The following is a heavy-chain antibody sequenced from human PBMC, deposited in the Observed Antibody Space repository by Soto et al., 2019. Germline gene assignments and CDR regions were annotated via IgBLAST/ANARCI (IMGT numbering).Heavy chain of an antibody. CDR2: IIAYHGNT. CDR3: ARYYYDSSGYYLHY. V-gene: IGHV1-18*01. Sequence: ASVKVSCKASGGTFSSYTISWVRQAPGQGLEWMGWIIAYHGNTNYAQKLQGRVTITADTSTSTAYMELRSLRSDDTAVYYCARYYYDSSGYYLHYWGQGTLVTVSS. CDR1: GGTFSSYT. D-gene: IGHD3-22*01. J-gene: IGHJ4*02.